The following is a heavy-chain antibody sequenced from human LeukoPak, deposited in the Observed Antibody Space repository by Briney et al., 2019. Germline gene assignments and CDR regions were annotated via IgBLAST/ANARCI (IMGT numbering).Heavy chain of an antibody. J-gene: IGHJ4*02. CDR3: ARDNYDSSGYYSYFDY. CDR1: RGTFSSYA. D-gene: IGHD3-22*01. Sequence: SVKVSCKASRGTFSSYAISWVRQAPGQGLEWMGGIIPMFGTANYAQKFQGRVTITADESTSTAYMELSSLRSEDTAVYYCARDNYDSSGYYSYFDYWGQGTLVTVSS. V-gene: IGHV1-69*13. CDR2: IIPMFGTA.